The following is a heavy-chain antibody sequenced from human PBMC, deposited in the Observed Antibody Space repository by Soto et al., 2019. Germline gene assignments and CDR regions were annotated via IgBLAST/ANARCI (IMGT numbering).Heavy chain of an antibody. CDR3: ARETRLRSSGWSSDFDF. Sequence: EVQLVESGGGMVQPGGSLRVSCAASGFTLSSYSMHWVRQAPGKGLEWVSYISGSGGTIYYADSVKGRFTISRDNAKNSLAVQMNSLRDEATAVYFFARETRLRSSGWSSDFDFWGPATGVTVPS. D-gene: IGHD6-19*01. CDR1: GFTLSSYS. J-gene: IGHJ4*02. CDR2: ISGSGGTI. V-gene: IGHV3-48*02.